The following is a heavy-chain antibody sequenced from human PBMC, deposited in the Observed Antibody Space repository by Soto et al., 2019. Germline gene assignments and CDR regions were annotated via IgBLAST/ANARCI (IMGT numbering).Heavy chain of an antibody. CDR2: VFYSGTT. J-gene: IGHJ4*02. D-gene: IGHD5-18*01. Sequence: PSETLSLTCTVSGGSFTSGDYYWSWIRQSPGKGLEWIGSVFYSGTTYCNPSLKSRLSISVDTSKNQFSLNLSSVTVADTAVYYCVRVQRTQLWLGRFDYWGLGTLVTVSS. CDR3: VRVQRTQLWLGRFDY. V-gene: IGHV4-30-4*01. CDR1: GGSFTSGDYY.